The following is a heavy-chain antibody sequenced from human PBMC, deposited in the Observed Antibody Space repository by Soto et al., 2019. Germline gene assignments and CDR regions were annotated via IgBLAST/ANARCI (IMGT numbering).Heavy chain of an antibody. Sequence: QVQLVQSGAEVKKPGASVKVSCKASGYTFTSYGISWVRQAPGQGLAWMGWISAYNGNTNYAQKIQGRVTMTTDTSTSTAYMGLRSLRSDDTAVYYCARSLLVGYGLEGESDWGQGTLVTVSS. CDR3: ARSLLVGYGLEGESD. V-gene: IGHV1-18*01. CDR2: ISAYNGNT. J-gene: IGHJ4*02. D-gene: IGHD5-18*01. CDR1: GYTFTSYG.